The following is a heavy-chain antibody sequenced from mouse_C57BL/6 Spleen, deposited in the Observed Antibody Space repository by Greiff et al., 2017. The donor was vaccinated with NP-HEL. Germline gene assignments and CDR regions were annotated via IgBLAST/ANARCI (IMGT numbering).Heavy chain of an antibody. Sequence: QVQLQQPGAELVRPGSSVKLSCKASGYTFTSYWMHWVKQRPIQGLEWIGNIDPSDSETHYNQKFKDKATLTVDKSSSTAYMQLSSLTSEDSAVYYCASQGYSNYFDYWGQGTTLTVSS. V-gene: IGHV1-52*01. D-gene: IGHD2-5*01. CDR1: GYTFTSYW. CDR3: ASQGYSNYFDY. J-gene: IGHJ2*01. CDR2: IDPSDSET.